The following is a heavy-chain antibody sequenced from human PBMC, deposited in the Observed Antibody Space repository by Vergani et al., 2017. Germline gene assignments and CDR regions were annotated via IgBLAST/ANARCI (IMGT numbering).Heavy chain of an antibody. V-gene: IGHV4-59*01. CDR2: IYYSGST. J-gene: IGHJ3*02. CDR1: GGSISSYY. CDR3: ARNPYCGGDCYSDSFDS. D-gene: IGHD2-21*02. Sequence: QVQLQESGPGLVKPSETLSLTCTVPGGSISSYYWSWIRQPPGKGLEWIGYIYYSGSTNYNPSLKSRVTISVDTSKNQFSLKLSSVTAADTAVYYCARNPYCGGDCYSDSFDSWGQGTMVTVSS.